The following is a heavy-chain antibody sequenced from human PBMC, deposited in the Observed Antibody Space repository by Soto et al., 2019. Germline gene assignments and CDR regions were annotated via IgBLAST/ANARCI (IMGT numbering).Heavy chain of an antibody. D-gene: IGHD3-10*01. CDR3: ARGKVRGVITYYFDY. Sequence: EVQLVESGGGLVQPGGSLRLSCAASGFTFSSYWMHWVRQAPGKGLVWVSRINSDGSSTSYADSVKGRFTISRDNAKNTLYLQMNSLRAEDTAVYYCARGKVRGVITYYFDYWGQGTLFTVSS. CDR1: GFTFSSYW. J-gene: IGHJ4*02. V-gene: IGHV3-74*01. CDR2: INSDGSST.